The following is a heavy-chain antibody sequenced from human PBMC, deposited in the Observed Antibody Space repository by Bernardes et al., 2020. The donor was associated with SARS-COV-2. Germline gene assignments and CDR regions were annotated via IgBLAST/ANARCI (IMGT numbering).Heavy chain of an antibody. D-gene: IGHD3-3*01. CDR1: GDSVNSGAYY. J-gene: IGHJ5*02. V-gene: IGHV4-61*08. Sequence: ETLSLTCTVSGDSVNSGAYYWSWIRQPPGKGLEWIGYVYYSGSTYYNPSLKSRVTISVDTSKNQFSLNLKSVTAADTAVYYCARDKDFWSGYYWFDPWGQGTLVTVSS. CDR2: VYYSGST. CDR3: ARDKDFWSGYYWFDP.